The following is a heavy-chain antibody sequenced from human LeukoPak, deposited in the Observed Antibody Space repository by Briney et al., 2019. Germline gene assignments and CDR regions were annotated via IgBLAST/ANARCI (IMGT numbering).Heavy chain of an antibody. J-gene: IGHJ4*02. CDR3: ARDRGSTSCNDY. CDR2: LDPKSGGT. CDR1: GYTFTGHY. Sequence: EASVKVSCKASGYTFTGHYIHWVRQAPGQGLEWMGWLDPKSGGTNYAQKFQGRVTMTRDTSINTAYMDLSSLRSDDTAVYYCARDRGSTSCNDYWGQGTLVTVSS. D-gene: IGHD2-2*01. V-gene: IGHV1-2*02.